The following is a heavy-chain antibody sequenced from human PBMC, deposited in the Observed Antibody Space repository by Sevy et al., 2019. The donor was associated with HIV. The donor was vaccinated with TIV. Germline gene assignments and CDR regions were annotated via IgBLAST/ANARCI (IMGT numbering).Heavy chain of an antibody. J-gene: IGHJ4*02. CDR3: ARGGYYDTSGLPEDL. CDR1: GITVSRNY. D-gene: IGHD3-22*01. CDR2: IYTGGIT. V-gene: IGHV3-53*01. Sequence: GGSLRLSCVASGITVSRNYMTLVRQAPGKGLEWVSIIYTGGITKYADSVKGRFTMSRDNSRNTVYLQMNNLRAGDTAVYYCARGGYYDTSGLPEDLWGRGTLVTVSS.